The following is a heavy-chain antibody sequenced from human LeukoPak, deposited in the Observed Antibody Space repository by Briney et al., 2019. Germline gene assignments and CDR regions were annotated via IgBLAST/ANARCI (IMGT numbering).Heavy chain of an antibody. D-gene: IGHD2-8*01. Sequence: GGSLRLSCVVSGFTFTSYAMHWVRQAPGEGLEWVALISIDGTSKYFTDSVKGRFTISRDNSKNTLYLQMNSLRAEDTAVYYCAREGIVLMVYAATFYYWGQGTLVTVSS. V-gene: IGHV3-30-3*01. CDR3: AREGIVLMVYAATFYY. CDR1: GFTFTSYA. J-gene: IGHJ4*02. CDR2: ISIDGTSK.